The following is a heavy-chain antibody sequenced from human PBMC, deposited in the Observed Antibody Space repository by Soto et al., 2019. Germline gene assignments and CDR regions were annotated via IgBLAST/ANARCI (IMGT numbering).Heavy chain of an antibody. CDR1: GHTFTNYG. Sequence: QVPLVQSGDEVKKPGASVKVSCKASGHTFTNYGISWVRQAPGQGLEWMGWISPYNGNTKYPQKLQGRVTMTTDTSTRTSYMELRSLRSDDTAVYFCARDGDRCTSTRCSPWPDTHFDLWGRGTLVTVSS. J-gene: IGHJ2*01. D-gene: IGHD2-2*01. V-gene: IGHV1-18*01. CDR3: ARDGDRCTSTRCSPWPDTHFDL. CDR2: ISPYNGNT.